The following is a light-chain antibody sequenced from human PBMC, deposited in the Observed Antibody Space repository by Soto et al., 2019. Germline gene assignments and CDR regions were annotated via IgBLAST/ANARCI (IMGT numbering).Light chain of an antibody. J-gene: IGLJ2*01. CDR3: SSYAGNNNLL. CDR2: EVN. Sequence: QFALTQPPSASGSPGQSVTISCTGTSSDVGAYNYVSWYQQHPGKAPRLMIFEVNKRPSRVPDRFSGSKSGDTASLTVSGLQAEDEADYYCSSYAGNNNLLFGGGTKLTVL. CDR1: SSDVGAYNY. V-gene: IGLV2-8*01.